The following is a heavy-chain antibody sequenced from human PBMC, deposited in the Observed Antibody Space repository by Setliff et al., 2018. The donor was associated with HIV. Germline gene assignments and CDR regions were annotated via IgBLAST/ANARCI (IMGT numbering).Heavy chain of an antibody. CDR3: ARRMADGYNYFDY. D-gene: IGHD5-12*01. CDR1: GGTFSSYG. J-gene: IGHJ4*02. CDR2: ISAYNGNT. Sequence: ASVKVSCKASGGTFSSYGISWVRQAPGQGLEWMGWISAYNGNTNYAQKLQGRVTITADKSTSTAYMELSSLRSEDTAVYYCARRMADGYNYFDYWGQGTLVTVSS. V-gene: IGHV1-18*01.